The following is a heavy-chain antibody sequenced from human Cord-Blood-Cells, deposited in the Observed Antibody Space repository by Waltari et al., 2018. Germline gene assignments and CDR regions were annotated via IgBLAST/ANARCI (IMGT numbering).Heavy chain of an antibody. CDR2: ISSSSSYI. V-gene: IGHV3-21*01. J-gene: IGHJ4*02. Sequence: EVQLMESGGGLVKPGGSLRLSCAASGFTFSSYSMNWVRQAPGKGLEWVSSISSSSSYIYYADSVKGRFTISRDNAKNSLYLQMNSLRAEDTAVYYCARDCSGGSCYDYWGQGTLVTVSS. CDR1: GFTFSSYS. CDR3: ARDCSGGSCYDY. D-gene: IGHD2-15*01.